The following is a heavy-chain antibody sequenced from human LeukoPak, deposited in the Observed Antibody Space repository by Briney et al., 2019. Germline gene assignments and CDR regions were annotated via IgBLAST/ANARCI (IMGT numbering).Heavy chain of an antibody. CDR2: IKNKANSYTT. D-gene: IGHD2-2*01. Sequence: GGSLRLSCAASGFTFSDHYMDWVRQAPGEGLEWVGRIKNKANSYTTEYAASVKGRFTVSRDDSKNALYLQMNSLKTEDTAVYYCTREGRYCSSTSCYVCLDFWGQGTLVTVSS. CDR1: GFTFSDHY. CDR3: TREGRYCSSTSCYVCLDF. V-gene: IGHV3-72*01. J-gene: IGHJ4*02.